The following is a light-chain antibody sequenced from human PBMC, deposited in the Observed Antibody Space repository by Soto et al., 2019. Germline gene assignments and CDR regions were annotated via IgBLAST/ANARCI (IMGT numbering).Light chain of an antibody. CDR3: QQSNNWPQT. J-gene: IGKJ1*01. CDR1: QSVSSN. V-gene: IGKV3-15*01. Sequence: EIVMTQSPATLSVSPGERATLSCRASQSVSSNLAWYQQKPGQAPRLLIYDASTRAIGIPARFSGSGSGTEFTLTISSLQSEDFAVYYCQQSNNWPQTFGQGTKVEIK. CDR2: DAS.